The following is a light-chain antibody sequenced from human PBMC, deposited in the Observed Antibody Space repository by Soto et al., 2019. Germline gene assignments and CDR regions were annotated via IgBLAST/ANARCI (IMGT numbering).Light chain of an antibody. CDR2: DAS. J-gene: IGKJ1*01. Sequence: DNQMTQSPSTRSASVVGRGTITRRASRSVDLWLAWYQQKPGKAPKLLIYDASSLQSGVPSRFSGSGSGTEFTLTISSLQPDDFGTYYCQEYNSYTGTCGPGTKVDIK. CDR1: RSVDLW. V-gene: IGKV1-5*01. CDR3: QEYNSYTGT.